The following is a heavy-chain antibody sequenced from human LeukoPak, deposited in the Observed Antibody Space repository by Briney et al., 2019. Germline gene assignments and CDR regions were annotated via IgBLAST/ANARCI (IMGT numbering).Heavy chain of an antibody. CDR1: GYTSTGYY. J-gene: IGHJ4*02. Sequence: ASVKVSCKASGYTSTGYYMHWVRQAPGQGLEWMGWINPNSGGTNYAQKFQGRVTMTRDTSISTAYMELSRPRSDDTAVYYCARTGRGWYHFDYWGQGTLVTVSS. V-gene: IGHV1-2*02. CDR2: INPNSGGT. D-gene: IGHD6-19*01. CDR3: ARTGRGWYHFDY.